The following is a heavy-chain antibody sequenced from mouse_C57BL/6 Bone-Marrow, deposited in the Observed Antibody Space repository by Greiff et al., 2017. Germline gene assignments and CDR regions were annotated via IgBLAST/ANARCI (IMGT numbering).Heavy chain of an antibody. Sequence: VKLMESGPGLVAPSQSLSITCTVSGFSLTSYAISWVRQPPGKGLEWLGVIWTGGGTNYNTAPKSRLSISKDNSKSQVFLKMNSLQTDDTARYYCARASYDNDGYYYAMVYGGQGTSVTVSS. D-gene: IGHD2-4*01. CDR2: IWTGGGT. CDR3: ARASYDNDGYYYAMVY. CDR1: GFSLTSYA. V-gene: IGHV2-9-1*01. J-gene: IGHJ4*01.